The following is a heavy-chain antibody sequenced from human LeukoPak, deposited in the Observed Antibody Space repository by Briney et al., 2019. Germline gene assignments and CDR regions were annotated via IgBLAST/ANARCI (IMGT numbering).Heavy chain of an antibody. D-gene: IGHD6-13*01. CDR2: IHNDGST. CDR1: GFIVSNTY. CDR3: ASYIAAAGPFDY. V-gene: IGHV3-53*05. J-gene: IGHJ4*02. Sequence: PGGSLRLSCAASGFIVSNTYMTWVRQAPGKGLEGVTVIHNDGSTYYADSVNGRFTISRDNSKNTLYLQMNSLRAEDTAVYYCASYIAAAGPFDYWGQGTLVTVSS.